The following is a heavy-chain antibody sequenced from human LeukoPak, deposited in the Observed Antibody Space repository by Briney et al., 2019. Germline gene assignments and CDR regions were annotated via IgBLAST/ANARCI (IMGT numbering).Heavy chain of an antibody. J-gene: IGHJ3*02. Sequence: SETLSLTCTVSGGSISSYYWSWIRQPPGKGLEWIGYIYYSGSTNYNPSLKSRVTISVDTSKNQFSLKLSSVTAADTAVYYCARHNHYYDSSGYYSDAFDIWGQGTMVTVSS. CDR2: IYYSGST. V-gene: IGHV4-59*08. CDR3: ARHNHYYDSSGYYSDAFDI. CDR1: GGSISSYY. D-gene: IGHD3-22*01.